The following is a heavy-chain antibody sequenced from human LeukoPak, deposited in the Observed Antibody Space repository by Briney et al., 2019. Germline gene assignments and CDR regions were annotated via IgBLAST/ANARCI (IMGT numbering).Heavy chain of an antibody. CDR3: AKDQSSSGYCSGGSCYSRLYAFDI. J-gene: IGHJ3*02. CDR1: GFLFSDHG. Sequence: GGSLRLSCAASGFLFSDHGMHWVRQAPCKGLEWVAFIRYDATDKYYADSVKGRFTISRDNSKRTLYLQMNSLRAEDTAVYYCAKDQSSSGYCSGGSCYSRLYAFDIWGQGTMVTVSS. D-gene: IGHD2-15*01. V-gene: IGHV3-30*02. CDR2: IRYDATDK.